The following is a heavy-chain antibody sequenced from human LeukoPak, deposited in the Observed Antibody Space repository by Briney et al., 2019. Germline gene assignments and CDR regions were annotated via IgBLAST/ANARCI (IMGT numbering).Heavy chain of an antibody. CDR1: GGSIGSSTYY. CDR2: IYYNGDT. V-gene: IGHV4-39*07. J-gene: IGHJ6*03. Sequence: SETLSPTCTVSGGSIGSSTYYWVWIRQPPGKGLEWIGSIYYNGDTYYSPSLQSRVSISVATSKNQFSLKLSSVTAADTAVYYCARERLSYYYMDAWGKGTTVTVSS. D-gene: IGHD1-1*01. CDR3: ARERLSYYYMDA.